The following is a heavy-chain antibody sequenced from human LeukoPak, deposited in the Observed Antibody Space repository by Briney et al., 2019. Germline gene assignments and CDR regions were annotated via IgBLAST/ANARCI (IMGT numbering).Heavy chain of an antibody. J-gene: IGHJ4*02. CDR1: GFTFSSCA. V-gene: IGHV3-23*01. Sequence: GGSLRLSCAASGFTFSSCAMSWVRQAPGMGLEWVSAISGSGGSTYYADSVKGRFTISRDTSKNTLYLQMNSLRAEDTAAYYCALDPRPADYWGQGTLVTVSS. D-gene: IGHD3-9*01. CDR2: ISGSGGST. CDR3: ALDPRPADY.